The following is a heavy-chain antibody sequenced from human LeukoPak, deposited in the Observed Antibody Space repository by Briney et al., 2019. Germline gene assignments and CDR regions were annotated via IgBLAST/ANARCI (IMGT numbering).Heavy chain of an antibody. Sequence: EASVKVSCKASGYTFTGYYMHWVRQAPGQGLEWMGWINPNSGGTNYAQKFQGRVTMTRDTSTSTVYMELSSLRSEDTAVYYCASADGYNYWFDPWGQGTLVTVSS. J-gene: IGHJ5*02. D-gene: IGHD5-12*01. CDR3: ASADGYNYWFDP. CDR2: INPNSGGT. CDR1: GYTFTGYY. V-gene: IGHV1-2*02.